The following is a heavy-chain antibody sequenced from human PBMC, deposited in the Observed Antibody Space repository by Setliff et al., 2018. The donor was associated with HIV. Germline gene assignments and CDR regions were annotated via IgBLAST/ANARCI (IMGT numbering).Heavy chain of an antibody. D-gene: IGHD3-22*01. CDR1: GGTFSSYA. V-gene: IGHV1-69*10. J-gene: IGHJ4*02. CDR3: ASDYSPTFYYYDSSGTFDY. Sequence: ASVKVSCKASGGTFSSYAISRVRQAPGQGLEWMGGIIPILGIANYAQKFQGRVTITADEFTSTAYMELSSLRSEDTAVYYCASDYSPTFYYYDSSGTFDYWGQGTLVTVSS. CDR2: IIPILGIA.